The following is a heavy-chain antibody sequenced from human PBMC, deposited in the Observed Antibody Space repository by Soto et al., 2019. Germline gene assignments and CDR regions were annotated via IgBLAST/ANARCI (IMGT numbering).Heavy chain of an antibody. V-gene: IGHV1-69*06. Sequence: SVKVSCKASGGTFSSYAISWVRQAPGQGLEWMGGIIPIFGTANYAQKFQGRVTITADKSTSTAYMELSSLRSEDTAVYYCARGGYSYGPAGDYFDYWGQGTLVTVSS. CDR2: IIPIFGTA. J-gene: IGHJ4*02. CDR3: ARGGYSYGPAGDYFDY. D-gene: IGHD5-18*01. CDR1: GGTFSSYA.